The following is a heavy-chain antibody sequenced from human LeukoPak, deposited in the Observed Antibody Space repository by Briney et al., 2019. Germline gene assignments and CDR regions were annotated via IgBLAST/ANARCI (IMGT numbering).Heavy chain of an antibody. CDR1: GFTVSSNY. D-gene: IGHD3-3*01. V-gene: IGHV3-53*01. Sequence: PGGSLRLSCAASGFTVSSNYMSWVRQAPGKGLGWVSVIYSGGSTYYADSVKGRFTISRDNSKNTLYLQMNSLRAEDTAVYYCASLGFMADFWSGYYTRFGTDVWGQGTTVTVSS. CDR2: IYSGGST. CDR3: ASLGFMADFWSGYYTRFGTDV. J-gene: IGHJ6*02.